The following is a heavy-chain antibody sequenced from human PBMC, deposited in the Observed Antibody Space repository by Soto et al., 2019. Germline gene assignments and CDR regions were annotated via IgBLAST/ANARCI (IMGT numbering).Heavy chain of an antibody. V-gene: IGHV3-33*01. CDR2: IWYDGSNK. CDR1: GFTFSSYG. D-gene: IGHD3-3*01. Sequence: QVQLVESGGGVVQPGRSLRLSCAASGFTFSSYGMHWVRQAPGKGLEWVAVIWYDGSNKYYADSVKGRFTISRDNSKNTLYLQMNSLRAEDTAVYYCARDPRGGLLRFLEWRPGWFDPWGQGPLVTVPS. J-gene: IGHJ5*02. CDR3: ARDPRGGLLRFLEWRPGWFDP.